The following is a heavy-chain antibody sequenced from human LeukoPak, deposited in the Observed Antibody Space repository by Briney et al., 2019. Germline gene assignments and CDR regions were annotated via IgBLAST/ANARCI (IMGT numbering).Heavy chain of an antibody. V-gene: IGHV4-59*08. CDR1: SDPISSTY. D-gene: IGHD1-7*01. J-gene: IGHJ4*02. CDR2: ISYTGST. CDR3: ARHIRVGGNYHFDY. Sequence: SETLSLTCTVSSDPISSTYWSWIRQSPGRRLEWIAYISYTGSTRYNPSLKSRVTMSIDTSENQISLRLTSVTAADTAVYYCARHIRVGGNYHFDYWDQGTPVTVSS.